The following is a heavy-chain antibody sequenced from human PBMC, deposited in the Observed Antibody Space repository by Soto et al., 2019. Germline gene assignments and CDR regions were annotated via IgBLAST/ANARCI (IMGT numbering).Heavy chain of an antibody. D-gene: IGHD2-2*01. CDR2: ISGTGVPT. V-gene: IGHV3-23*01. J-gene: IGHJ5*02. CDR3: AKSFCSSSSCFFLWVDP. Sequence: GGSLRLSCAAAGFDFSSYAMSWVRQAPGKGLECISLISGTGVPTLYAESVKGRFSVSRDNSKDTLFLEMNNLGVDDTAMYYCAKSFCSSSSCFFLWVDPWGPGTLVTVSS. CDR1: GFDFSSYA.